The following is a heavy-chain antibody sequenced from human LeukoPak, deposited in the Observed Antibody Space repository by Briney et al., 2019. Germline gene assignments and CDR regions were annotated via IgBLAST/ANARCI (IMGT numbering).Heavy chain of an antibody. CDR1: GFTFSSYS. Sequence: GGSLRLSCAASGFTFSSYSMNWVRQAPGKGLECVSYISSGSSTIYYADSVKGRFTISRDNAKNSLYLQMNSLRAEDTAMYYCARDTRGESDYWGHGTLVTVSS. CDR3: ARDTRGESDY. J-gene: IGHJ4*01. V-gene: IGHV3-48*04. D-gene: IGHD2-2*01. CDR2: ISSGSSTI.